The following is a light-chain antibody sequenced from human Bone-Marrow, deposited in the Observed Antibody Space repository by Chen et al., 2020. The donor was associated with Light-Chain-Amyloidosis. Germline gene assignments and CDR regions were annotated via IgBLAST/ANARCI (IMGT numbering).Light chain of an antibody. Sequence: SYVLTQPPPVAVSPVPTARITCSGDDLPTKYAYWFQQKPGQAPVLVIHRDTERPSGISERFSGSSSGTTATLTISGVQAEDEADYHCQSADSSGTYEVIFGGGTKLTVL. CDR1: DLPTKY. J-gene: IGLJ2*01. V-gene: IGLV3-25*03. CDR3: QSADSSGTYEVI. CDR2: RDT.